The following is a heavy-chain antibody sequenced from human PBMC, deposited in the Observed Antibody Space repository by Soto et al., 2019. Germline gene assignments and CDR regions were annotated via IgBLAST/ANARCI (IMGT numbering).Heavy chain of an antibody. CDR2: IDGSGGTT. CDR3: AKNSGWFNT. Sequence: GASVKVSCAASGFPFSSTDMTWVRQAPGKGLEWVSTIDGSGGTTYYADSVKGRFTISRDNSINTVFLQMNSLRADDTALYFCAKNSGWFNTWGQGALVTVSS. D-gene: IGHD3-10*01. CDR1: GFPFSSTD. V-gene: IGHV3-23*01. J-gene: IGHJ5*02.